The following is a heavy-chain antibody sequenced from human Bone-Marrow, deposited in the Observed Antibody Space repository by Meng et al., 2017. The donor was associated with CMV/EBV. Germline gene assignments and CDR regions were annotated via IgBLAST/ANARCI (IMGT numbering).Heavy chain of an antibody. CDR2: ISAHNGNT. CDR1: GHTFRSYG. Sequence: ASVKVSCKASGHTFRSYGISWVRQAPGQGLEWMGWISAHNGNTNYAQKFQGRVTITTDESTSTAYMELSSLRSEDTAVYYCARGNAPYGDYLLCSMDVWGQGATVTVSS. CDR3: ARGNAPYGDYLLCSMDV. V-gene: IGHV1-18*01. J-gene: IGHJ6*02. D-gene: IGHD4-17*01.